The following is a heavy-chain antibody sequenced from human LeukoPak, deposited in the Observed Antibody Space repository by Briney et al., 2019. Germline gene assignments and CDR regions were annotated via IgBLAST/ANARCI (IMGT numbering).Heavy chain of an antibody. CDR3: ATTLHSGYYDLY. V-gene: IGHV3-23*01. CDR1: GFTFSSSA. J-gene: IGHJ4*02. CDR2: IGGSGAGT. Sequence: GGSLRLSCAASGFTFSSSAMSWVRQAPGKGLEWVSGIGGSGAGTYYAVSVKGRFTISRDNSKNTLYLQMNSLRAEDTAVYYCATTLHSGYYDLYWGQGTLVTISS. D-gene: IGHD3-22*01.